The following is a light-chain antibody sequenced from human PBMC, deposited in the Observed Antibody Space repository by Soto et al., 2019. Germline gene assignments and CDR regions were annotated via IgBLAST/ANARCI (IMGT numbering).Light chain of an antibody. V-gene: IGKV1-5*03. Sequence: DIQMTQSPSTLSGSVGDSVTITCRDSRTISSWLAWYQQKPGKAPKVLIYKASTLKSGVPSRFSGSGAGTEFTLTISSLQPDDFATYYCQHYNSYSEAFGQGTKVDIK. CDR3: QHYNSYSEA. CDR2: KAS. J-gene: IGKJ1*01. CDR1: RTISSW.